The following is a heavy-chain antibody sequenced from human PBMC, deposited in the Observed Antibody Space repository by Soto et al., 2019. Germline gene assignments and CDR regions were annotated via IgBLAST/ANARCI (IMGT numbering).Heavy chain of an antibody. CDR2: IYYNAIT. V-gene: IGHV4-61*08. Sequence: QVKLQESGPGLVKPSETLSLTCTVSGDSVSSGAYYWSWVRQPPGKGLEWIGYIYYNAITNYNPSLKSRVTILVDTSKSEISLTLNSVTAADTAVYYFARANIAAAGTIFDPWGQGVLVTVSA. D-gene: IGHD6-13*01. J-gene: IGHJ5*02. CDR3: ARANIAAAGTIFDP. CDR1: GDSVSSGAYY.